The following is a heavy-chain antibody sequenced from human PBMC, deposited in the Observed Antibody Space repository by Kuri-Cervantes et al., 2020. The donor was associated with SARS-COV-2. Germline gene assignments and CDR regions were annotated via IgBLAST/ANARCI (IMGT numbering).Heavy chain of an antibody. CDR2: ISSSSSYT. Sequence: GESLKISCAASGFTFSDYYMSWIRQAPGKGLEWVSYISSSSSYTNYADSVKGRFTISRDNAKNSLYLQMNSLRAEDTAVYYCARSAARAFDYWGHGTLVTVSS. V-gene: IGHV3-11*06. CDR1: GFTFSDYY. J-gene: IGHJ4*01. CDR3: ARSAARAFDY. D-gene: IGHD6-6*01.